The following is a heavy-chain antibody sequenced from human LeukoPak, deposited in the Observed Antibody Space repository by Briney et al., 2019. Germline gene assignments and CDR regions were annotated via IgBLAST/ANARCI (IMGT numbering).Heavy chain of an antibody. V-gene: IGHV1-3*01. Sequence: ASVKVSCKASGYTFTGSTIHWVRQAPGQRLEWMGWINAGNANTRYSQKFQGRATITRDTSASTAYMELSSLRSEDTAVYYCARVGEDIGFDYWGQGTLVTVSS. CDR1: GYTFTGST. CDR2: INAGNANT. D-gene: IGHD5-12*01. CDR3: ARVGEDIGFDY. J-gene: IGHJ4*02.